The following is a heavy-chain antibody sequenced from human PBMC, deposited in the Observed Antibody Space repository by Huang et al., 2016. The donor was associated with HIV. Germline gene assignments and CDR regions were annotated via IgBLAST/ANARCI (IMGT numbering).Heavy chain of an antibody. D-gene: IGHD4-17*01. CDR3: ARSAYGDLDY. V-gene: IGHV1-8*02. Sequence: QVHLVQSGAEVKKPGASVKVSCKASGYTFTNYDINWVRQAPGRGLEWMGCVNPNTGNTGFAQSVQGRVTMTRKTSITTAYMELTSLTSEDTAVYYCARSAYGDLDYWGLGTLVIVSS. CDR1: GYTFTNYD. CDR2: VNPNTGNT. J-gene: IGHJ4*02.